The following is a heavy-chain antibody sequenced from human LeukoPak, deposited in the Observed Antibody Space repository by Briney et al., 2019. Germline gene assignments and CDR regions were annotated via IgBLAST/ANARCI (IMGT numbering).Heavy chain of an antibody. CDR3: ARWGGYGDYYYYYYMDV. V-gene: IGHV1-2*02. CDR2: INPNSGGT. CDR1: GYTFTGYY. D-gene: IGHD4-17*01. J-gene: IGHJ6*03. Sequence: ASVKVSCKASGYTFTGYYMHWVRQAPGQGLEWMGWINPNSGGTNCAQKFQGRVTMTRDTSISTAYMELSRLRSDDTAVYYCARWGGYGDYYYYYYMDVWGKGTTVTVSS.